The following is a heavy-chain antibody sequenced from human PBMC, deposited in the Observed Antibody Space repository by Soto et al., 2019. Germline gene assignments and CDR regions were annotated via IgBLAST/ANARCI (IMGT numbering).Heavy chain of an antibody. J-gene: IGHJ4*02. V-gene: IGHV5-10-1*01. Sequence: GESLKISCKGSGYSFTSYWISWVRQMPGKGLEWMGRIDPSDSYTNYSPSFQGHVTISADKSISTAYLQWSSRKASDTAMYYCPRHYAFWRGSYTDYLGQGTMVSVSS. CDR3: PRHYAFWRGSYTDY. D-gene: IGHD3-3*01. CDR1: GYSFTSYW. CDR2: IDPSDSYT.